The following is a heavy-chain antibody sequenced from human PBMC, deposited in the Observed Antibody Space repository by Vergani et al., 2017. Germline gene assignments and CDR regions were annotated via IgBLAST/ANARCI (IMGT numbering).Heavy chain of an antibody. J-gene: IGHJ5*02. CDR3: ARDRDLYFRSPTSCHPWFDP. CDR1: GAAIKDFY. D-gene: IGHD3-9*01. CDR2: VYYTGSN. V-gene: IGHV4-59*01. Sequence: QVQLQESGPGLVKPSETLSLTCTVSGAAIKDFYWSWFRQPPGKGLEWIGYVYYTGSNTYNPSLKSRVTISVDTSNNQFSLRMTSLTAADTAIYYCARDRDLYFRSPTSCHPWFDPWGQGTRVTVSP.